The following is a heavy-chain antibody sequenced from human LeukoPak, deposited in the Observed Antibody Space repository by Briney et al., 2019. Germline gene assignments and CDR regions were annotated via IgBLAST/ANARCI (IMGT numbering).Heavy chain of an antibody. J-gene: IGHJ4*02. CDR2: INSNSGYI. CDR1: GFTFSDYY. D-gene: IGHD2-21*01. V-gene: IGHV3-11*05. CDR3: ARELACCGGVGH. Sequence: PGGSLRLSCEASGFTFSDYYMSWIRQAPGKGLEWVSSINSNSGYIYYADSVRGRFTISRDNAKNSLYLQMNTLRAEDTAVYYCARELACCGGVGHWGQGTMVSVCS.